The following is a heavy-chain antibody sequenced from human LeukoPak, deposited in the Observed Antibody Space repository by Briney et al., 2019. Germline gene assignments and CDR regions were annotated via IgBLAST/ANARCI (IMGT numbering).Heavy chain of an antibody. D-gene: IGHD3-22*01. CDR1: GFIFSSYA. J-gene: IGHJ4*02. Sequence: GGSLRLSCAASGFIFSSYAMSWVRQAPGKGLEWVAFIRYDGSNKYYADSVKGRFTISRDNSKNTLYLQMNSLRAEDTAVYYCAKSQTYYYDSSGYFFDYWGQGTLVTVSS. V-gene: IGHV3-30*02. CDR2: IRYDGSNK. CDR3: AKSQTYYYDSSGYFFDY.